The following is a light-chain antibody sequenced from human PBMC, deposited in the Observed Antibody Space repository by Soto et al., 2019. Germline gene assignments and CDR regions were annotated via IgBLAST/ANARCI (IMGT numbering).Light chain of an antibody. CDR3: SSYTRSSTLV. Sequence: QSALTQPASVSGSPGQSITISCTGTSSDVGGYNYVSWYQQHPGKAPKLMIYEVSNRPSGVSNRFSGSKSGNTASLTISGLQAEDEADYYCSSYTRSSTLVFCVGTKLTVL. V-gene: IGLV2-14*01. CDR2: EVS. CDR1: SSDVGGYNY. J-gene: IGLJ2*01.